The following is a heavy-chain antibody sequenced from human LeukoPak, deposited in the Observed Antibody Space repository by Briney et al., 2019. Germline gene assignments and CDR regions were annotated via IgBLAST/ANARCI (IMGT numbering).Heavy chain of an antibody. J-gene: IGHJ6*03. CDR3: AREPRKPYYDFWSGYPGSYYYYMDV. Sequence: SETLSLTCADYGGSFSGYYWSWIRQPPGKGLEWIGEINHSGSTNYNPSLKSRVTISVDTSKNQFSLKLSSVTAADTAVYYCAREPRKPYYDFWSGYPGSYYYYMDVWGKGTTVTVSS. V-gene: IGHV4-34*01. D-gene: IGHD3-3*01. CDR1: GGSFSGYY. CDR2: INHSGST.